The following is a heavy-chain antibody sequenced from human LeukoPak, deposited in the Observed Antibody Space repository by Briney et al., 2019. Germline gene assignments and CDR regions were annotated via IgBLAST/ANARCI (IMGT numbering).Heavy chain of an antibody. J-gene: IGHJ6*03. CDR3: ARDRRGRDVSTTLYYYYYYMDV. D-gene: IGHD1-1*01. V-gene: IGHV3-23*01. CDR1: GFPFSNYA. CDR2: ISGSGDST. Sequence: GGSLRLSCAASGFPFSNYAMSWVRQAPGKGLEWVSTISGSGDSTYYADSVKGRFTISRDNAKNSLYLQMNSLRAEDTAVYYCARDRRGRDVSTTLYYYYYYMDVWGKGTTVTVSS.